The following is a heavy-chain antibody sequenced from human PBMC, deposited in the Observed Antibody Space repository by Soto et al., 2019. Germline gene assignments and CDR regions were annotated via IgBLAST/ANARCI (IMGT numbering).Heavy chain of an antibody. D-gene: IGHD3-10*01. V-gene: IGHV3-NL1*01. CDR3: ARDRGRDYYGSGSYSDWFDP. J-gene: IGHJ5*02. Sequence: QVQLVESGGGVVQPGRSLRLSCAASGFTFSSYGMHWVRQAPGKGLEWVSVIYSGGSTYYADSVKGRFTISRDNSKNTLYLQMNSLRAEDTAVYYCARDRGRDYYGSGSYSDWFDPWGQGTLVTVSS. CDR2: IYSGGST. CDR1: GFTFSSYG.